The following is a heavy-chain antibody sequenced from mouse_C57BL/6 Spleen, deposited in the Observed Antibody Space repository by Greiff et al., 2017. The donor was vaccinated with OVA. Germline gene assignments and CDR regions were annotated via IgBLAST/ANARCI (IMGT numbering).Heavy chain of an antibody. CDR3: ATSYGSDAMDY. V-gene: IGHV14-3*01. Sequence: EVQLQQSVAELVRPGASVKLSCTASGFNIKNPYMHWVKQRPEQGLEWIGRIDPANGNTKYAPKFQGKATITADTSSNTAYLQLSSLTSEDTAIYYCATSYGSDAMDYWGQGTSVTVSS. CDR1: GFNIKNPY. D-gene: IGHD1-1*01. J-gene: IGHJ4*01. CDR2: IDPANGNT.